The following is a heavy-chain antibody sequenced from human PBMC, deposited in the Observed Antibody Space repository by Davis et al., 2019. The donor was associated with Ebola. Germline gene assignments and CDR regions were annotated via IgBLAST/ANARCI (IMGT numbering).Heavy chain of an antibody. CDR1: GFTFSSYS. D-gene: IGHD6-13*01. CDR2: ISSSSSYI. J-gene: IGHJ6*02. V-gene: IGHV3-21*06. Sequence: PGGSLRLSCAASGFTFSSYSMNWVRQAPGKGLEWVSCISSSSSYIYYADPVKGRLTLSRDNAKNPGYLQMNSLRAEDTAVYYCAREREQQLVHYYYGLDVWGLGTTVTVSS. CDR3: AREREQQLVHYYYGLDV.